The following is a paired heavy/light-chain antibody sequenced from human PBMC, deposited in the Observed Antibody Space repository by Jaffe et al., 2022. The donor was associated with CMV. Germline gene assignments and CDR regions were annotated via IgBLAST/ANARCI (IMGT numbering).Heavy chain of an antibody. D-gene: IGHD2-21*02. Sequence: QVQLVQSGAEVKKPGASVKVSCKASGYTFTSYAMHWVRQAPGQRLEWMGWINAGNGNTKYSQKFQGRVTITRDTSASTAYMELSSLRSEDTAVYYCARDVPPGCGGDCPSAPPGDYWGQGTLVTVSS. CDR1: GYTFTSYA. J-gene: IGHJ4*02. V-gene: IGHV1-3*01. CDR2: INAGNGNT. CDR3: ARDVPPGCGGDCPSAPPGDY.
Light chain of an antibody. J-gene: IGLJ2*01. Sequence: QSALTQPASVSGSPGQSITISCTGTSSDVGGYNYVSWYQQHPGKAPKLMIYDVSNRPSGVSNRFSGSKSGNTASLTISGLQAEDEADYYCSSYTSSSTLEIGGGTKLTVL. CDR2: DVS. CDR3: SSYTSSSTLE. CDR1: SSDVGGYNY. V-gene: IGLV2-14*03.